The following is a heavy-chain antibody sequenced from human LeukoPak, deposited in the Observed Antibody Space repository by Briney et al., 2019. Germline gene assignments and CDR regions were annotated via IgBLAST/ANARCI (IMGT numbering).Heavy chain of an antibody. CDR1: GGSISSYY. D-gene: IGHD3-10*01. CDR3: ARGGSGISNAFYI. CDR2: LYYSGST. Sequence: SETLSLTCSVSGGSISSYYWSWIRQPPGKGLEWIGYLYYSGSTNSNPSLKSRVTMSVDTSKNQFSLKLRSVTAADTAVYYCARGGSGISNAFYIWGQGTMVTVSS. J-gene: IGHJ3*02. V-gene: IGHV4-59*01.